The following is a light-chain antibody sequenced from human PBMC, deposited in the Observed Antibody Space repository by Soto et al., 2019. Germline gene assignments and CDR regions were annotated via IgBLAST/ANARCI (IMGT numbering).Light chain of an antibody. CDR2: DVS. V-gene: IGLV2-8*01. Sequence: QSALTQPPSATGSPGQSVTISCTGPSSDVIRYKDVCCYQPHPDKAPNLILYDVSKRPSGVPDRFSGSKSGNTASLPVYGLQAEHEADYYCNSYAGSIYVFGTGTKVTVL. CDR3: NSYAGSIYV. J-gene: IGLJ1*01. CDR1: SSDVIRYKD.